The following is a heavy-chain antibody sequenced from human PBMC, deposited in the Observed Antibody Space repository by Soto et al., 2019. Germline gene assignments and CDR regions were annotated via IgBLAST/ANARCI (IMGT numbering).Heavy chain of an antibody. V-gene: IGHV6-1*01. CDR2: TYYRSKWYN. J-gene: IGHJ6*02. D-gene: IGHD5-18*01. CDR1: GDSVSSNSAA. CDR3: ARAPNQQLLLWAPSCMDV. Sequence: SQTLSLTCVISGDSVSSNSAAWNWIRQSPSRGLEWLGRTYYRSKWYNDYAVSVKSRITINPDTSKNQFSLQLNSVTPEDTAVYYCARAPNQQLLLWAPSCMDVWGQGTTVTVSS.